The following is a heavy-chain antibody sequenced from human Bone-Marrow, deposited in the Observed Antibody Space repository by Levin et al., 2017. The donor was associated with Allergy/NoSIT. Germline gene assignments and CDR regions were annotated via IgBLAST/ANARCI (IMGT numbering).Heavy chain of an antibody. CDR3: ARVRGDGDYIFDY. D-gene: IGHD4-17*01. CDR2: IWNDGSNK. V-gene: IGHV3-33*01. CDR1: GFTFSNYG. Sequence: GGSLRLSCAASGFTFSNYGMHWVRQAPGKGLEWVAVIWNDGSNKYYADSVKGRFTISRDNSKNTLCLQMNSLRAEDTAVYYCARVRGDGDYIFDYWGQGTLVTVSS. J-gene: IGHJ4*02.